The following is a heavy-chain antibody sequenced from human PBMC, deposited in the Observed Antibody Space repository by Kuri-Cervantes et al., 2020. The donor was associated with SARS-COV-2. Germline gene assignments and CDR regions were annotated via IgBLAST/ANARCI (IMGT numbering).Heavy chain of an antibody. D-gene: IGHD3-3*01. Sequence: GSLRLSCTVSGGFLSSYYWSWIRQPPGKGREWIGSIYYSGSTNYNPTLKSRVTISVDMSRNQFSLKLSSVTAADTAVYYCARVSTYELWSGYDTPDSFDIWGQGTMVTVSS. CDR2: IYYSGST. CDR3: ARVSTYELWSGYDTPDSFDI. V-gene: IGHV4-59*01. CDR1: GGFLSSYY. J-gene: IGHJ3*02.